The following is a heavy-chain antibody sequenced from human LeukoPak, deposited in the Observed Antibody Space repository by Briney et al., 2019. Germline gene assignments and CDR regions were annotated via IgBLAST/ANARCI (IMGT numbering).Heavy chain of an antibody. V-gene: IGHV3-21*01. Sequence: PGGSLRLSCAASGFTFSSYSMNWVRQALGKGLEWVSSISSSSSYIYYADSVKGRFTISRDNAKNSLYLQMNSLRAEDTAVYYCAREFIAAHDAFDIWGQGTMVTVPS. CDR1: GFTFSSYS. J-gene: IGHJ3*02. CDR3: AREFIAAHDAFDI. CDR2: ISSSSSYI. D-gene: IGHD6-6*01.